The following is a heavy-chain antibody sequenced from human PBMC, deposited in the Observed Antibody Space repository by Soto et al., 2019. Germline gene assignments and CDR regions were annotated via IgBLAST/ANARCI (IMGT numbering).Heavy chain of an antibody. CDR1: GYSFTSYW. J-gene: IGHJ4*02. D-gene: IGHD5-18*01. V-gene: IGHV5-10-1*01. CDR2: IDPSDSYT. CDR3: AANVGYSYGNDY. Sequence: GESLKISCKGSGYSFTSYWISWVRQMPGKGLEWMGRIDPSDSYTNYSPSFQGHVTISADKSISTAYLQWSSLKASDTAMYYCAANVGYSYGNDYWGQGTLVTVS.